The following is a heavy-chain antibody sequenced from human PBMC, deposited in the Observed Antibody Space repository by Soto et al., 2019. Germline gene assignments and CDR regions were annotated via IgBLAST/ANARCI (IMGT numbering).Heavy chain of an antibody. CDR3: ARDYNWNSHRPFDY. V-gene: IGHV3-21*01. Sequence: LRLSCAASGFTFSSYSMNWVRQAPGKGLEWVSSISSSSSYIYYEDSVKGRFTISRDNAKNSLYLQMNSLRAEDTAVYYCARDYNWNSHRPFDYWGQGTLVTVSS. J-gene: IGHJ4*02. CDR1: GFTFSSYS. D-gene: IGHD1-7*01. CDR2: ISSSSSYI.